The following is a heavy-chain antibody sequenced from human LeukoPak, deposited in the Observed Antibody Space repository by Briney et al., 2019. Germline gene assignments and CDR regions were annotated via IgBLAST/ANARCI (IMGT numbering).Heavy chain of an antibody. V-gene: IGHV1-2*02. CDR3: ARLIREYSSSFDY. CDR1: GYTFTGYY. J-gene: IGHJ4*02. CDR2: INPNSGGT. D-gene: IGHD6-6*01. Sequence: ASVKVSCKASGYTFTGYYLHWVRQAPGQGLEWMGWINPNSGGTNYAQNFQGGVTMTRDTSISTAYMELSRLRSDDTAVYYCARLIREYSSSFDYWGQGTLVTVSS.